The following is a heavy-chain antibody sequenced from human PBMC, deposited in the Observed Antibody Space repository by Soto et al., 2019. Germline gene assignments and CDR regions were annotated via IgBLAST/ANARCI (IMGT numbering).Heavy chain of an antibody. V-gene: IGHV1-2*04. CDR1: GYTFTAYY. CDR2: INPNSGRT. J-gene: IGHJ4*02. D-gene: IGHD3-16*01. CDR3: ARAANYGLMDY. Sequence: GASVKVSCKASGYTFTAYYIHWVRQAPGQPLEYVGWINPNSGRTNYAQKFQQWVTLTRDTSTSTAYMELSRLTSDASAVFYCARAANYGLMDYWGQGTLVTVSS.